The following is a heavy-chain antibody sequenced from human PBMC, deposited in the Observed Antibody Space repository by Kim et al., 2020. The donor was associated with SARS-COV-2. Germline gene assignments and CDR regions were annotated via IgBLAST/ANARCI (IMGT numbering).Heavy chain of an antibody. J-gene: IGHJ4*02. CDR2: ISGSGENT. CDR1: GFTFSSYG. D-gene: IGHD2-15*01. V-gene: IGHV3-23*01. Sequence: GGSLRLFCAASGFTFSSYGMSWVRQAPGKGLEWVSSISGSGENTHYADSVKGRFTISRDNPKNTLYLQMNSLGVEDTAVYYCAKGGGGYIDYWGQGTLVTVSP. CDR3: AKGGGGYIDY.